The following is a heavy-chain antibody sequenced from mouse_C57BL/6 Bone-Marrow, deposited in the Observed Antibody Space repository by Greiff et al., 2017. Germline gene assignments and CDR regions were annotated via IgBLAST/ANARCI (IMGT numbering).Heavy chain of an antibody. J-gene: IGHJ2*01. CDR3: ARSQLGHYFDY. V-gene: IGHV1-69*01. D-gene: IGHD4-1*02. CDR1: GYTFTSYW. Sequence: QVQLQQPGAELVMPGASVKLSCKASGYTFTSYWMHWVKQRPGQGLEWIGEIDPSDSYTNYNQKFKGKSTLTVDKSSSTAYMQLSILTSEDAAVYYGARSQLGHYFDYWGQGTTLTVSS. CDR2: IDPSDSYT.